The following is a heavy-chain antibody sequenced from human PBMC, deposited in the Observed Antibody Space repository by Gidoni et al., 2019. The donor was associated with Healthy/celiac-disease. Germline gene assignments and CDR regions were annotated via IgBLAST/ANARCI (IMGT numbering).Heavy chain of an antibody. V-gene: IGHV3-23*01. CDR3: AKDGGRGVRFGYYMDV. D-gene: IGHD3-10*01. J-gene: IGHJ6*03. Sequence: EVQLLESGGGLVQPGGSLRLHCAASGFTFSRYAMSWVRQAPGKGLGWVSAISGSGGSTYYADSVKGRFTISRDNSKNTLYLQMNSLRAEDTAVYYCAKDGGRGVRFGYYMDVWGKGTTVTVSS. CDR1: GFTFSRYA. CDR2: ISGSGGST.